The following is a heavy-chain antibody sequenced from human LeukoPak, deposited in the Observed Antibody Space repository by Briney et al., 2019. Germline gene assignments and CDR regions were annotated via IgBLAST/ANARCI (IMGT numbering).Heavy chain of an antibody. CDR3: ARVPQGGARGLVAFDI. J-gene: IGHJ3*02. CDR2: INHSGST. Sequence: SETLSLTCAVYGGSFSGYYWSWIRQPPGKGLEWIWEINHSGSTNYNPSLKSRVTISVDTSKNQFSLKLSSVTAADTAVYYCARVPQGGARGLVAFDIWGQGTMVTVSS. V-gene: IGHV4-34*01. CDR1: GGSFSGYY. D-gene: IGHD3-16*01.